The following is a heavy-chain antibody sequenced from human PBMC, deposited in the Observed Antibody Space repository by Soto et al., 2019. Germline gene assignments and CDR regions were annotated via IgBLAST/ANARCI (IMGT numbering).Heavy chain of an antibody. V-gene: IGHV4-61*05. D-gene: IGHD2-8*01. CDR3: ARSIWCTNGVCRRAFDI. CDR1: GGSISSSSYY. J-gene: IGHJ3*02. CDR2: IYYSGST. Sequence: SETLSLTCTVSGGSISSSSYYWGWIRQPPGKGLEWIGYIYYSGSTNYNPSLKSRVTISVDTSKNQFSLKLSSVTAADTAVYYCARSIWCTNGVCRRAFDIWGQGTMVTVSS.